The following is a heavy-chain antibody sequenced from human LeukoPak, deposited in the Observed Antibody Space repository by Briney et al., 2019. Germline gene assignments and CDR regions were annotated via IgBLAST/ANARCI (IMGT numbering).Heavy chain of an antibody. D-gene: IGHD6-13*01. V-gene: IGHV4-59*01. Sequence: SETLSLTCTVSGGSISSYYWSWIRQPPGKGLEWIGYIYYSGSTNYNPSLKSRVTISVDTSKNQFSLKLSSVTAADTAVYYCARGGSSWYHPYNWFDPWGQGTLVTISS. CDR1: GGSISSYY. CDR2: IYYSGST. J-gene: IGHJ5*02. CDR3: ARGGSSWYHPYNWFDP.